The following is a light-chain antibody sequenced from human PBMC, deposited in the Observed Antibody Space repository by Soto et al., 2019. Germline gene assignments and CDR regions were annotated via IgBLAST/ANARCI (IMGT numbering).Light chain of an antibody. V-gene: IGKV3-11*01. CDR3: QQRSNWPPLIS. CDR2: DAS. CDR1: QSVTTY. J-gene: IGKJ5*01. Sequence: ELLFAQSPGTPSFSPGERATPSCKARQSVTTYLAWYQQKPGQAPRLLIYDASNRATGIPARFSGSGSGTDFTLTISSLEPEDFAVYYCQQRSNWPPLISFGQGTRLEIK.